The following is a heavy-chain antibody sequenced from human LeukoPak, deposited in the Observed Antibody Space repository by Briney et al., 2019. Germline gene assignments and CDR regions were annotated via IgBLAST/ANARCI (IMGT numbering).Heavy chain of an antibody. Sequence: ASVKVSCKVSGYTLTELSMHWVRQAPGKGLEWMGGFDPEDGETIYAQKFQGRVTMTEDTSTDTAYMELSSLRSEDTAVYYCATVKDSSGYYYRSADYNYYGMDVWGQGTTVTVSS. CDR3: ATVKDSSGYYYRSADYNYYGMDV. J-gene: IGHJ6*02. CDR2: FDPEDGET. CDR1: GYTLTELS. V-gene: IGHV1-24*01. D-gene: IGHD3-22*01.